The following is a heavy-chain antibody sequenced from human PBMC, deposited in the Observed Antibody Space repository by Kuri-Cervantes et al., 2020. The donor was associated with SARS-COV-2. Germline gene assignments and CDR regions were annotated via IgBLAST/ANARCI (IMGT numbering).Heavy chain of an antibody. CDR2: MNPSSGDT. Sequence: ASVKVSCKASGDTFSSYDINWVRQATGQGLEWMGWMNPSSGDTKIAQKFQGRVTMTRDTSISTVYMELSSLTSEDTAIYYCYCAPKEGFDSWGQGTLVTVSS. D-gene: IGHD2-21*01. V-gene: IGHV1-8*02. CDR3: YCAPKEGFDS. J-gene: IGHJ4*02. CDR1: GDTFSSYD.